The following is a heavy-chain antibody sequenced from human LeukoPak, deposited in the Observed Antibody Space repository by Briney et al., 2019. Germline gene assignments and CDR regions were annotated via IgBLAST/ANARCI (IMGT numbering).Heavy chain of an antibody. V-gene: IGHV4-39*07. J-gene: IGHJ4*02. D-gene: IGHD6-19*01. CDR3: ARLTDIAVAGMGSFDY. CDR1: GGSISSRSYY. Sequence: SETLSLTCTVSGGSISSRSYYWGWIRQPPGKGLEWIGSIYYSGSTYYNPSLKSRVTISVDTSKQQFSLKLTSVTAADTAVYYCARLTDIAVAGMGSFDYWGQGTLVTVSS. CDR2: IYYSGST.